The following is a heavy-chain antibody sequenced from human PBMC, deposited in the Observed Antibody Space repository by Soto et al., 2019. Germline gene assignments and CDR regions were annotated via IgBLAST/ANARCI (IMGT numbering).Heavy chain of an antibody. V-gene: IGHV4-39*01. J-gene: IGHJ4*02. CDR1: GGSISSNSYY. CDR3: ASHVHNQGYEYYFDS. D-gene: IGHD3-3*01. Sequence: QLQLQESGPGLVKPSETLSLTCTASGGSISSNSYYWGWIRQSPGKGLEWIGSIGYTGTIYYNPSLQSQVTMSVDTSENQISLRLSSMTAADTAVYYCASHVHNQGYEYYFDSWSQGTLVTVSS. CDR2: IGYTGTI.